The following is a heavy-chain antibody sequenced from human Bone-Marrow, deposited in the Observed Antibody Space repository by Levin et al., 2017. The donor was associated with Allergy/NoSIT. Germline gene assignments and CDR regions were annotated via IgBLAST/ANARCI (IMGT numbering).Heavy chain of an antibody. J-gene: IGHJ4*02. D-gene: IGHD1-26*01. CDR2: IIPIFGKS. V-gene: IGHV1-69*13. Sequence: ASVKVSCKASGATLASYTINWVRQAPGQGLEWMGVIIPIFGKSNFAQKFEGRVTFTADESTSTAYMELRSLRSEDTAVYYCAYSGSYPAHIDYWGQGTLVTVSS. CDR3: AYSGSYPAHIDY. CDR1: GATLASYT.